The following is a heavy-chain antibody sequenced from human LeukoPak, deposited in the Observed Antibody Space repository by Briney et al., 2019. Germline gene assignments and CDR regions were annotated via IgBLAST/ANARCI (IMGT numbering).Heavy chain of an antibody. CDR3: ARKLLWFGESTNYFDY. J-gene: IGHJ4*02. Sequence: ASVKVSCKASGYTFTSYGISWVRQAPGQGLEWMGWISAYNGNTNYAQKLQGRVTMTTDTSTSTAYMELRSLRSDDTAVYYCARKLLWFGESTNYFDYWGQGTLVTVSS. D-gene: IGHD3-10*01. V-gene: IGHV1-18*01. CDR1: GYTFTSYG. CDR2: ISAYNGNT.